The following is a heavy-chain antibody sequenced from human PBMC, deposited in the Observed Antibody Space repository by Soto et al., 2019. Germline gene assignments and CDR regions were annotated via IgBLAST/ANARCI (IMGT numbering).Heavy chain of an antibody. CDR2: ISYHGNDK. J-gene: IGHJ4*02. CDR3: ARSRYYYDTSDYLDY. CDR1: EFTFSSDA. D-gene: IGHD3-22*01. Sequence: GGSLRLSCAASEFTFSSDAMHWVRQAPGKGLEWVAVISYHGNDKYYADFVKGRFTISRDNSKNTLYLQMNSLRAEDTAVYYCARSRYYYDTSDYLDYWGQGTLVTVSS. V-gene: IGHV3-30-3*01.